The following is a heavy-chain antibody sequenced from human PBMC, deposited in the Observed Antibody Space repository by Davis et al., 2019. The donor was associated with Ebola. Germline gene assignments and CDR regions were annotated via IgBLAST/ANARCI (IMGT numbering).Heavy chain of an antibody. D-gene: IGHD3-10*01. J-gene: IGHJ5*02. V-gene: IGHV1-2*02. CDR1: GYTFTSYG. CDR3: ARDPLYYYGSGSYNWFDP. Sequence: ASVKVSCKASGYTFTSYGISWVRQAPGQGLEWMGWINPNSGGTNYAQKFQGRVTMTRDTSISTAYMELSRLRSDDTAVYYCARDPLYYYGSGSYNWFDPWGQGTLVTVSS. CDR2: INPNSGGT.